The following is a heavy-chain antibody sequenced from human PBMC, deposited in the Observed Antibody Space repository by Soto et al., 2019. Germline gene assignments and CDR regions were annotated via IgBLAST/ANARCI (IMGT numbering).Heavy chain of an antibody. J-gene: IGHJ6*02. D-gene: IGHD3-3*01. Sequence: VASVKVSCKASGYTFTKYDINWVRQATGQGLEWMGWMNPNSGNTGYSQKFQGRVTLTRNTSISTAYMELSSLRSEDTAVYYCARAPSLTIFGVVIIAYYGMDVWGQGTTVTVSS. V-gene: IGHV1-8*01. CDR1: GYTFTKYD. CDR3: ARAPSLTIFGVVIIAYYGMDV. CDR2: MNPNSGNT.